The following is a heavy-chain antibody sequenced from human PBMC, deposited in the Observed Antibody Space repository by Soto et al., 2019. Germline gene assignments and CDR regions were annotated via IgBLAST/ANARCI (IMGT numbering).Heavy chain of an antibody. CDR3: XXXKITALFDY. J-gene: IGHJ4*02. V-gene: IGHV4-34*01. CDR2: INHSGST. CDR1: GGSFSGYY. Sequence: QVQLQQWGAGLLKPSETLSLTCAVYGGSFSGYYWTWIRQPPGTGLEWIGEINHSGSTNYNPSLKSRVTISVDTSKNQFSLKLTXXXXXXXXXXXXXXXKITALFDYWGQGTLVTVSS. D-gene: IGHD3-10*01.